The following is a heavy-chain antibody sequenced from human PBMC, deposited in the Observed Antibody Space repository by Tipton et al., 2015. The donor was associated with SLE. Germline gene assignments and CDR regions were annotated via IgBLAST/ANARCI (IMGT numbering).Heavy chain of an antibody. V-gene: IGHV3-30*04. Sequence: YLRLSCAASGFTFSSYAMHWVRQAPGKGLEWVAVISYDGSNKYYADSVKGRFTISRDNSKNTLYLQMNSLRAEDTAVYYCARDFGVVVAAHNQHWGQGTLVTVSS. D-gene: IGHD2-15*01. CDR2: ISYDGSNK. J-gene: IGHJ1*01. CDR1: GFTFSSYA. CDR3: ARDFGVVVAAHNQH.